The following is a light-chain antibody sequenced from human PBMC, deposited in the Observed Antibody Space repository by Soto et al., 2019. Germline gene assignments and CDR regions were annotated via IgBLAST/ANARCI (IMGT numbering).Light chain of an antibody. CDR3: QQYNTYPLT. CDR2: DAS. Sequence: DLQMTQSPSTPSASVVDRVTNTYRASQSISSWLAWYQQKPGKAPKLLIYDASSLESGVPSRFSGSGSGTEFTLTISSLQPDDFATYYCQQYNTYPLTFGGWTKVDIK. CDR1: QSISSW. V-gene: IGKV1-5*01. J-gene: IGKJ4*01.